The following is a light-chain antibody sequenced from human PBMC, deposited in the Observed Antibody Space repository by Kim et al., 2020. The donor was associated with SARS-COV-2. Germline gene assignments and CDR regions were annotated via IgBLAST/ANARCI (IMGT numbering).Light chain of an antibody. V-gene: IGKV1-39*01. CDR2: AAS. CDR3: QQSHTAPLLT. Sequence: FVGDRVTLACRASQSINTYLNWYQQKPSKAPNLLIYAASTLQSGVPSRFSGSGSGTDFTLTISSLQPEDFATYFCQQSHTAPLLTFGGGTKVDIK. J-gene: IGKJ4*01. CDR1: QSINTY.